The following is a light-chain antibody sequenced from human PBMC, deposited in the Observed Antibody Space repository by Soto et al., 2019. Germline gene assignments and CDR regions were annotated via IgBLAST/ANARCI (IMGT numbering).Light chain of an antibody. V-gene: IGKV3-20*01. CDR3: PQYGTSPPLT. CDR2: GAS. CDR1: QSVGSTY. Sequence: EIVLTQSPGTLSLSPGERVTLSCRASQSVGSTYLAWYQQKLGQAPRLLIYGASIRATGIPDRFSGSGFGTDFTLTISRLEPEDFAVYYCPQYGTSPPLTFGGGTKVEI. J-gene: IGKJ4*01.